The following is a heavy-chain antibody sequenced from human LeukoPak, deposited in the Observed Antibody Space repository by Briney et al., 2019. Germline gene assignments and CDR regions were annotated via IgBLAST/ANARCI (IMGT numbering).Heavy chain of an antibody. CDR2: IYTSGST. CDR1: GGSISNYY. J-gene: IGHJ5*02. V-gene: IGHV4-4*07. CDR3: ARQPYYYDSSGYLGWFDP. D-gene: IGHD3-22*01. Sequence: PSETLSLTCTVSGGSISNYYLSWIRQPAGKGLEWIGRIYTSGSTNYNPSLKSRVTMSVDTSKNQFSLKLSSVTAADTAVYYCARQPYYYDSSGYLGWFDPWGQGTLVTVSS.